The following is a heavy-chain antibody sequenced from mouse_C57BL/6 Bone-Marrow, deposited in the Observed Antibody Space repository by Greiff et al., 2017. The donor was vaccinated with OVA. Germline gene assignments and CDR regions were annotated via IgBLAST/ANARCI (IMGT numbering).Heavy chain of an antibody. CDR1: GYTFTGYW. CDR3: ARDGNYGWYFDV. J-gene: IGHJ1*03. D-gene: IGHD2-1*01. V-gene: IGHV1-9*01. Sequence: QVQLQQSGAELMKPGASVKLSCKATGYTFTGYWIEWVKQRPGHGLEWIGEILPGSGSTNYNEKFKGKATFTADTSSNTAYMQLSSLTTEDSAIYYGARDGNYGWYFDVWGTGTTVTVSS. CDR2: ILPGSGST.